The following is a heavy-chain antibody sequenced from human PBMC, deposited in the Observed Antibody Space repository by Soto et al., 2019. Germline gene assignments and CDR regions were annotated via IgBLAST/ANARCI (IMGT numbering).Heavy chain of an antibody. CDR1: GFMFSTTD. CDR2: IEGSGEIT. D-gene: IGHD3-10*01. V-gene: IGHV3-23*01. Sequence: LRLSCAASGFMFSTTDMSWVRQAPGKGLEWLTTIEGSGEITYYADSVKGRFTISRDNSKSTVYLQMDSLTADDTAVYFCVKNSGWFNTWGQGTPVTVSA. J-gene: IGHJ5*02. CDR3: VKNSGWFNT.